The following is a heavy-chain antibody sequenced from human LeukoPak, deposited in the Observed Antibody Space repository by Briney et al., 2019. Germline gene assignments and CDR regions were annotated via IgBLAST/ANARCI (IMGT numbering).Heavy chain of an antibody. D-gene: IGHD6-19*01. CDR1: GGSISSYY. CDR2: IYTSGST. Sequence: SETLSLTCTVSGGSISSYYWSWIRQPAGKGLEWIGRIYTSGSTNYNPSLKSRVTMSVDTFKNQFSLKLSSVTAADTAVYYCARDAMYSSGWYIWFDPWGQGTLVTVSS. V-gene: IGHV4-4*07. CDR3: ARDAMYSSGWYIWFDP. J-gene: IGHJ5*02.